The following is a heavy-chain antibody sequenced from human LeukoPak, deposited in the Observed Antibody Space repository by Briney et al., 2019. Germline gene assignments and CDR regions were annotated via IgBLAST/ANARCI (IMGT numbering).Heavy chain of an antibody. D-gene: IGHD1-26*01. CDR1: GGSFSGYY. CDR2: INHSGST. CDR3: AREYRSYYPAVCYFDY. J-gene: IGHJ4*02. V-gene: IGHV4-34*01. Sequence: PSETLSLTCAVYGGSFSGYYWSWIRQPPGKGLEWIGEINHSGSTNYNPSLKSRVTISVDTSKNQFSLKLSSVTAADTAVYYCAREYRSYYPAVCYFDYWGQGTLVTISS.